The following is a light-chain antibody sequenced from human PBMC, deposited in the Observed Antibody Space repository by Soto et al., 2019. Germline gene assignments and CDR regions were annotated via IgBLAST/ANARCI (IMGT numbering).Light chain of an antibody. V-gene: IGKV1-33*01. CDR3: QQYDNLPLLT. CDR1: QAISNY. J-gene: IGKJ4*01. Sequence: DIQMTQSPSSLSASVGDRVTITCQASQAISNYLNWYQQKPGKAPKLLIYDASNLETGVPSRFSGSGSGTDFTFTIISHWPEDIATHYCQQYDNLPLLTCGGATKVEIK. CDR2: DAS.